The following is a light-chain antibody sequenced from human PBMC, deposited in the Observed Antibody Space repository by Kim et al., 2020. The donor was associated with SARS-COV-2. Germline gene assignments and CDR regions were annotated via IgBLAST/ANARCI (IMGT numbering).Light chain of an antibody. J-gene: IGKJ1*01. Sequence: CVSAGERATLAGRASQRVSSTLAWYKQKPAQTPRPLIYGESTRATGVPARLSGSGSGTDFTLPISSLQSEDFAVYYCKKYNDWPTFGQGTKVDIK. V-gene: IGKV3-15*01. CDR1: QRVSST. CDR3: KKYNDWPT. CDR2: GES.